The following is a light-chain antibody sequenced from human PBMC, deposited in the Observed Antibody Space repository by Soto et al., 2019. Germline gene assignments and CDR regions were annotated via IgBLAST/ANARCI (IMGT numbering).Light chain of an antibody. J-gene: IGLJ1*01. V-gene: IGLV1-44*01. CDR3: ETWDDSLFGHV. CDR2: SNN. Sequence: QSVLTQPPSASGTPGQRVTISCSGSNSDIGSNTVNWYQQFPGAAPKLLIYSNNQRPSGVPDRFSGSKSGTSASLAISGLQSEDDADYYCETWDDSLFGHVFGTGTKVTVL. CDR1: NSDIGSNT.